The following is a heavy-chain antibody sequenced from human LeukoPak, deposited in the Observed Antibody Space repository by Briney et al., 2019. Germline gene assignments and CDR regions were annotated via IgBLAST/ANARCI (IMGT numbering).Heavy chain of an antibody. CDR2: ISASSGRT. J-gene: IGHJ4*02. Sequence: GGSLRLSCAASGFTFSSYAMNWVRQAPGKGLEWVSTISASSGRTYYADSVKGRFTISRDNSKNTLYLQMNSLRAEDTAVYYCAKDHDYGDYNLFDYWGQGTLVTVSS. CDR1: GFTFSSYA. D-gene: IGHD4-17*01. CDR3: AKDHDYGDYNLFDY. V-gene: IGHV3-23*01.